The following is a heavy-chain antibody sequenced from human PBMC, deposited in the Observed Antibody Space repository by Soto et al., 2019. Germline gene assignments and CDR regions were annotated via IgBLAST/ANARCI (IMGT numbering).Heavy chain of an antibody. V-gene: IGHV4-34*01. CDR2: INHSGSA. Sequence: SETLYLTCAVYGETFSGYIWTWIRQTPGKGLQWIGQINHSGSAYYNPSLKSRVTISVHTSNSQFSLELSSVTAADTAVYYCARGLITGSHYSGGWYYFDSWGQGTQVTVSS. D-gene: IGHD6-19*01. CDR3: ARGLITGSHYSGGWYYFDS. J-gene: IGHJ4*02. CDR1: GETFSGYI.